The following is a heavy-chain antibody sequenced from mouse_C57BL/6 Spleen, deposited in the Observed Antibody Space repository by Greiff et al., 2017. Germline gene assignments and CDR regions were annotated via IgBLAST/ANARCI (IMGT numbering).Heavy chain of an antibody. J-gene: IGHJ2*01. CDR1: GYTFTSYW. V-gene: IGHV1-52*01. CDR3: ARRSVYYDYDGPSFDY. Sequence: QVQLQQPGAELVRPGSSVKLSCKASGYTFTSYWMHWVKQRPIQGLEWIGNIDPSDSETHYNQKFKDKATLTVDKSSSTAYMQLSSLTSEDSAVYYCARRSVYYDYDGPSFDYWGQGTTLTVSS. CDR2: IDPSDSET. D-gene: IGHD2-4*01.